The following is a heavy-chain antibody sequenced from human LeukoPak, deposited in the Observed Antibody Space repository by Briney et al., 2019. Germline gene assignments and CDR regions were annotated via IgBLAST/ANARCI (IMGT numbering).Heavy chain of an antibody. V-gene: IGHV1-18*01. Sequence: ASVKVSCKASGYTFTSYGISWVRQAPGQGLEWMGWISAYNGNTNYAQKFQGRVTMTEDTSTDTAYMELSSLRSEDTAVYYCATGPRSYYDILTGYYRFDYWGQGTLVTVSS. CDR1: GYTFTSYG. J-gene: IGHJ4*02. CDR3: ATGPRSYYDILTGYYRFDY. CDR2: ISAYNGNT. D-gene: IGHD3-9*01.